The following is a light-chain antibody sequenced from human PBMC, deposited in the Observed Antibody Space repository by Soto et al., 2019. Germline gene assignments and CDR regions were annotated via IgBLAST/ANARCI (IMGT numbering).Light chain of an antibody. CDR2: DVS. J-gene: IGLJ1*01. CDR1: SSDVGGYNY. V-gene: IGLV2-11*01. CDR3: CSYAGSYTDV. Sequence: QSALTQPRSVSGSPGQSVTISCTGTSSDVGGYNYVSWYQQHPGKAPILMIYDVSKRPSGVPDRFSGSKSGNTASLTISGLQAEDEADYYCCSYAGSYTDVFGTGTKLTAL.